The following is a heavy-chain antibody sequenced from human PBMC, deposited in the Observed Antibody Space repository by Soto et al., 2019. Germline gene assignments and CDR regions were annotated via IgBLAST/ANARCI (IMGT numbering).Heavy chain of an antibody. Sequence: NPSETLSGTSTVCLNSIISSVFYWGWVRQPPGKGLEWIGSIFYLGSSYYNPSLKSRVTMSVDTSKNQFSLRLRSVTAADTALYFCARHSLALRKNNWFDPWGQRIMFTVSS. CDR1: LNSIISSVFY. CDR3: ARHSLALRKNNWFDP. CDR2: IFYLGSS. D-gene: IGHD3-3*02. J-gene: IGHJ5*02. V-gene: IGHV4-39*01.